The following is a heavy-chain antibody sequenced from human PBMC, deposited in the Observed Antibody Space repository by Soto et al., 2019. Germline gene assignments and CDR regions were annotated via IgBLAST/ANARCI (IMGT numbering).Heavy chain of an antibody. CDR1: GGTFSSYS. V-gene: IGHV1-69*13. Sequence: GASVKVSCKASGGTFSSYSISWVRQAPGQGLEWMGGIIPIFGTANYAQKFQGRVTITADESTSTAYMELSSLRSEDTAVYYCAGIVVVPAAKIRYYYGMDVWGQGTTVTVS. CDR2: IIPIFGTA. J-gene: IGHJ6*02. D-gene: IGHD2-2*01. CDR3: AGIVVVPAAKIRYYYGMDV.